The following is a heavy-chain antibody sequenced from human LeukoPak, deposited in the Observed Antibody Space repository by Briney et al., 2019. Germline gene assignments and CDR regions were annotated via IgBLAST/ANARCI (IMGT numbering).Heavy chain of an antibody. CDR2: IYYSGST. CDR1: GGSISRCYYY. J-gene: IGHJ4*02. Sequence: PSQTLSLTCTVSGGSISRCYYYWRWIRPPPGKGLEWIGYIYYSGSTYYNPSLKSRVTISVDTSKNQFSLKLSSVTAADTAVYYCARVRRPDFSYEEYYFDYWGQGTLVTVSS. CDR3: ARVRRPDFSYEEYYFDY. V-gene: IGHV4-30-4*01. D-gene: IGHD2-21*02.